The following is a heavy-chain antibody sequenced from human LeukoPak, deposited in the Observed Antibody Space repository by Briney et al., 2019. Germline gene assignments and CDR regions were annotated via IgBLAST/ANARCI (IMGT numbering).Heavy chain of an antibody. Sequence: SETLSLTCTVSGGSISSYYWSWIRQPPGKGLEWIGYIYYSGSTNYNPSLKSRVTISVDTSKNQFSLKLSSVTAADTAVYYCASIGSGWDDFDYWGQGTLVTVSS. D-gene: IGHD6-19*01. CDR2: IYYSGST. J-gene: IGHJ4*02. CDR1: GGSISSYY. V-gene: IGHV4-59*12. CDR3: ASIGSGWDDFDY.